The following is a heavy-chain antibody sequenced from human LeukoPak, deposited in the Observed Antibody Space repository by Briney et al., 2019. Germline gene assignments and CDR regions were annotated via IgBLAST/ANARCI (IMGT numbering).Heavy chain of an antibody. CDR2: IYYSGST. Sequence: PSETLSLTCTVAGGSISSSSYYWGWIRQPPGKGLEWIGSIYYSGSTYYNPSLKSRVTISVDTSKNQFSLKLSSVTAADTAVYYCARDKGPVIAAAGLAFDIWGQGTLVTVSS. CDR3: ARDKGPVIAAAGLAFDI. CDR1: GGSISSSSYY. J-gene: IGHJ3*02. V-gene: IGHV4-39*07. D-gene: IGHD6-13*01.